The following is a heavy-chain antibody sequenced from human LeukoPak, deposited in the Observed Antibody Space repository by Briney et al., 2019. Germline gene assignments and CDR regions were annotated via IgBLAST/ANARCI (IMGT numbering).Heavy chain of an antibody. D-gene: IGHD3-22*01. CDR1: GFTVSSNY. V-gene: IGHV3-53*01. CDR3: ARGSPLLPGH. CDR2: IYSGGST. J-gene: IGHJ4*02. Sequence: GGSLRLSCAASGFTVSSNYMSWVRQAPGKGLEWVSIIYSGGSTYYADSVKGRFTISRDNPKNTLYLQMNSLRGEDTAVYYCARGSPLLPGHWGQGTLVTVSS.